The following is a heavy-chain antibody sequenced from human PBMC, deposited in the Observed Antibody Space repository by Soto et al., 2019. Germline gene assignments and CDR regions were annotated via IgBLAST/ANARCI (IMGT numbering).Heavy chain of an antibody. CDR1: GGSISSGDYY. J-gene: IGHJ4*02. V-gene: IGHV4-30-4*01. Sequence: TLSLTCTVSGGSISSGDYYWSWIRQPPGKGLEWIGYIYYSGSTYYNPSLKSRVTISVDTSKNQFSLKLSSVTAADTAVYYCARAKAIFGVVILDYWGQGTLVTVSS. CDR3: ARAKAIFGVVILDY. D-gene: IGHD3-3*01. CDR2: IYYSGST.